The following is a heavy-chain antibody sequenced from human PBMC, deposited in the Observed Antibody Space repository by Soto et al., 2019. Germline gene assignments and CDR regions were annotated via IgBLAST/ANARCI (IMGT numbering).Heavy chain of an antibody. Sequence: GGSLRLSCAASGFTFDDYAMHWVRQAPGKGLEWVSLISWDGGSTYYADSVKGRFTISRDNSKNSLYLQMNSLRAEDTALYYCAKAIPGIAAAGPPQYWGQGTLVTVSS. D-gene: IGHD6-13*01. J-gene: IGHJ4*02. CDR1: GFTFDDYA. CDR3: AKAIPGIAAAGPPQY. CDR2: ISWDGGST. V-gene: IGHV3-43D*03.